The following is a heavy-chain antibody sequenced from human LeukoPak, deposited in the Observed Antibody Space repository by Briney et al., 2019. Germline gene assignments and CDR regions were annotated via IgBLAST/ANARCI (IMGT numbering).Heavy chain of an antibody. Sequence: GGSLRLSCAASGFTFSSYWMHWVRQAPGKGLVWVSRINSDGSSTSYADSVKGRFTISRDNAKNTLYLQMNSLRAEDTAVYYCAKDPTVGAAGGAFDIWGQGTMVTVSS. J-gene: IGHJ3*02. V-gene: IGHV3-74*01. CDR2: INSDGSST. CDR1: GFTFSSYW. D-gene: IGHD1-26*01. CDR3: AKDPTVGAAGGAFDI.